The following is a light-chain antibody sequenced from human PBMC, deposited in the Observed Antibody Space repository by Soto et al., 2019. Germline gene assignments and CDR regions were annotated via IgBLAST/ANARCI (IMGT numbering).Light chain of an antibody. CDR1: QSVSSSY. V-gene: IGKV3-20*01. Sequence: EIVLTQSPGTLSLSPGERATLSCRASQSVSSSYLARYQQKPGQAPRLLIYGASSRATGILDRFSGSGSGTDFTLTISRLKPEDFAVYYCQQYGSSPPYTFGQGPKLEIK. J-gene: IGKJ2*01. CDR2: GAS. CDR3: QQYGSSPPYT.